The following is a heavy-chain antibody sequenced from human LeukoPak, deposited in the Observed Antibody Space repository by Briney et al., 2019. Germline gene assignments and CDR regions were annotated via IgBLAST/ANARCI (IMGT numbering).Heavy chain of an antibody. D-gene: IGHD2-2*01. CDR2: ISSSGSDI. V-gene: IGHV3-48*03. CDR3: ARPKGVVVPAATGSAFDI. CDR1: GFTFSNYE. Sequence: PGGSLRLSCAASGFTFSNYEMHWVRQAPGKGLEWVSYISSSGSDIYYADSVKGRFTISRDNAKNSLYLQMNSLRAEDTAVYYCARPKGVVVPAATGSAFDIWGQGTMVTVSS. J-gene: IGHJ3*02.